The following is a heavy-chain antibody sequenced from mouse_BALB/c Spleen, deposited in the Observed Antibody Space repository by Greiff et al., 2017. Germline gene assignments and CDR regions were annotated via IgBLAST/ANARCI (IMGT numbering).Heavy chain of an antibody. D-gene: IGHD3-3*01. CDR2: ISNLAYSI. CDR3: ARVLGGYAMDY. CDR1: GFTFSDYG. V-gene: IGHV5-15*02. Sequence: DVMLVESGGGLVQPGGSRKLSCAASGFTFSDYGMAWVRQAPGKGPEWVAFISNLAYSIYYAHTVTGRFTISRENAKNTLYLEMSSLRSEDTAMYYCARVLGGYAMDYWGQGTSGTVSS. J-gene: IGHJ4*01.